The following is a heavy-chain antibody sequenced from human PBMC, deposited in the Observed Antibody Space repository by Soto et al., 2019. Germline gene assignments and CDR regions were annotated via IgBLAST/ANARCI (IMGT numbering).Heavy chain of an antibody. CDR3: AASVATPGGFDY. D-gene: IGHD2-8*02. CDR2: IKSKNDGGTT. CDR1: GFSIGSVY. Sequence: GGSLRLSCAVSGFSIGSVYMIWVRQAPGKGLEWVGRIKSKNDGGTTDYDAPVTGRFTISRDESHNTLYLQMSGLKTDDTAVYFCAASVATPGGFDYWGQGIPVTVS. V-gene: IGHV3-15*07. J-gene: IGHJ4*02.